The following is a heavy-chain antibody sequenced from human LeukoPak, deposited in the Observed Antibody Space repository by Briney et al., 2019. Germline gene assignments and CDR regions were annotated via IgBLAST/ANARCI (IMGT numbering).Heavy chain of an antibody. V-gene: IGHV4-39*01. CDR2: IYYSGST. CDR3: ARFRFTTRREDFDS. Sequence: SETLSLTCTVSGGSISSYYWGWIRQPPGKGLEWIGSIYYSGSTYYNPSLKSRVTISVDTSKNQFSLKLSSVTAADTAVYYCARFRFTTRREDFDSWGQGTLVTVSS. D-gene: IGHD2/OR15-2a*01. J-gene: IGHJ4*02. CDR1: GGSISSYY.